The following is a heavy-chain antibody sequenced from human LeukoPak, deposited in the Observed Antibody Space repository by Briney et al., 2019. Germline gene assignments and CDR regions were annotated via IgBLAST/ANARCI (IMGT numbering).Heavy chain of an antibody. D-gene: IGHD4-17*01. J-gene: IGHJ4*02. Sequence: PSETLSLTCTVSGGSISSSSYYWGWIRQPPGKGLEWIGSIYYSGSTYYNPSLKSRVTISVDTSKNQFSLKLSSVTAADTAVYYCARAGVTTRTLDYWGQGTLVTVSS. CDR1: GGSISSSSYY. CDR3: ARAGVTTRTLDY. V-gene: IGHV4-39*07. CDR2: IYYSGST.